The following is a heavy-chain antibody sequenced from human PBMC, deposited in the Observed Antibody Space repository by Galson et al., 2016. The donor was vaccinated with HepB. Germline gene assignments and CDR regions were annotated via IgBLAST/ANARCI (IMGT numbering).Heavy chain of an antibody. CDR2: INSDGSST. V-gene: IGHV3-74*01. D-gene: IGHD3-10*01. J-gene: IGHJ6*02. Sequence: SLRLSCAASGFSFNTYWMSWVRQAPGKGLVWVSRINSDGSSTSYADSVKGRFTISRDNAKNTLYPQMNSLRAEDTAVYYCAKAYGSGGSFYYYYGMDVWGQGTTVTVSS. CDR1: GFSFNTYW. CDR3: AKAYGSGGSFYYYYGMDV.